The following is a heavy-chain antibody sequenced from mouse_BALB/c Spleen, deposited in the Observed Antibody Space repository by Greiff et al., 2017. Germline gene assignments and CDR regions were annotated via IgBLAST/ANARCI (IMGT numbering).Heavy chain of an antibody. CDR3: TRSYDGYYYAMDY. D-gene: IGHD2-14*01. V-gene: IGHV1-69*02. J-gene: IGHJ4*01. CDR1: GYTFTSYW. Sequence: QVQLQQPGAELVRPGASVKLSCKASGYTFTSYWINWVKQRPGQGLEWIGNIYPSDSYTNYNQKFKDKATLTVDKSSSTAYMQLSSPTSEDSAVYYCTRSYDGYYYAMDYWSQGTSVTVSS. CDR2: IYPSDSYT.